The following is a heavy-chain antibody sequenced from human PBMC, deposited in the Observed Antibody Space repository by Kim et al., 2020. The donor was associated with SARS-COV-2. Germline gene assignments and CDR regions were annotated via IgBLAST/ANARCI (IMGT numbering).Heavy chain of an antibody. V-gene: IGHV3-30*03. J-gene: IGHJ4*02. CDR2: ISYDGSNK. CDR3: ATTRGSNPVNHYDY. CDR1: GFTFSSYG. D-gene: IGHD3-10*01. Sequence: GGSLRLSCAASGFTFSSYGMHWVRQAPGKGLEWVAVISYDGSNKYYADSVKGRFTISRDNSKNTLYLQMNSLRAEDTAVYYCATTRGSNPVNHYDYWGQGTLVTVSS.